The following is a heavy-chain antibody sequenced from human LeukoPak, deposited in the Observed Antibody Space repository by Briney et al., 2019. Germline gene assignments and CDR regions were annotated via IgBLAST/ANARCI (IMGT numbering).Heavy chain of an antibody. D-gene: IGHD2-2*01. V-gene: IGHV1-46*01. J-gene: IGHJ5*02. CDR3: ARVESDGYCSSTSCRNWFDP. Sequence: ASVKVSCKASGYTFTSCYMQWVRHSPAQGLEWMGIINLSGGSISYAQKFQGRVTMTRGTSTSKVYMERSRLRSEDTAVYSGARVESDGYCSSTSCRNWFDPWGQGTLVTVSS. CDR1: GYTFTSCY. CDR2: INLSGGSI.